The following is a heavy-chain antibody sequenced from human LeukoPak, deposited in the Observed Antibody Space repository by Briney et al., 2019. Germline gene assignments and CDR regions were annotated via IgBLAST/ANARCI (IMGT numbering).Heavy chain of an antibody. J-gene: IGHJ4*02. CDR2: ISGSSGRT. Sequence: GGSLRLSCAASGFTLSSFGMSWVRQAPGKGLEWVSAISGSSGRTHYADAVKGRFTVSRDISKNTVSLQMNRLRADDTAMYHCAKGRFYDILTGYPDYWGQGTLVTVSS. CDR1: GFTLSSFG. CDR3: AKGRFYDILTGYPDY. V-gene: IGHV3-23*01. D-gene: IGHD3-9*01.